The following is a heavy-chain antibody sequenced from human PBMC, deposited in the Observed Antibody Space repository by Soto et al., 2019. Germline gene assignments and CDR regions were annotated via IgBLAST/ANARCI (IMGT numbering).Heavy chain of an antibody. V-gene: IGHV3-33*01. D-gene: IGHD2-15*01. CDR2: IWYDGTNK. CDR3: ARDLPGRFEN. J-gene: IGHJ4*02. CDR1: GFTFSNYG. Sequence: PGGSLRLSFAASGFTFSNYGMHWVRQAPGKGLEWVAIIWYDGTNKNYADSVKGRFTISRDNSKNTLYLQMNSLKAEDTAVYYCARDLPGRFENWGQGTLVTVSS.